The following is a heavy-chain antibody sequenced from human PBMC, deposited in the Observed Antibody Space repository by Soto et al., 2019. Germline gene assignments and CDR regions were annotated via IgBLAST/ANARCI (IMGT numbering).Heavy chain of an antibody. Sequence: GGSLRLSCAASGFTFSSYSMNWVRQAPGKGLEWVSSISSTSSYIYYADSVKGRFTISRDNAKNSLYLQMNSLRAEDTAVYYCARAPHFITMVWGGSPTDYWGQGTLVTVS. CDR2: ISSTSSYI. CDR3: ARAPHFITMVWGGSPTDY. J-gene: IGHJ4*02. V-gene: IGHV3-21*01. CDR1: GFTFSSYS. D-gene: IGHD3-10*01.